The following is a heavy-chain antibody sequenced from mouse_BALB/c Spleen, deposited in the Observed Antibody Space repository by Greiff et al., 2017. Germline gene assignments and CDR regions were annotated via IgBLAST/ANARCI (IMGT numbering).Heavy chain of an antibody. CDR2: INPYNGDT. D-gene: IGHD2-4*01. CDR3: ARSGDYDALDY. CDR1: GYSFTGYF. Sequence: EVQLQHSGPELVKPGASVKISCKASGYSFTGYFMNWVMQSHGKSLEWIGRINPYNGDTFYNQKFKGKATLTVDKSSSTAHMELRSLASEDSAVYYCARSGDYDALDYWGQGTTLTVSS. J-gene: IGHJ2*01. V-gene: IGHV1-20*02.